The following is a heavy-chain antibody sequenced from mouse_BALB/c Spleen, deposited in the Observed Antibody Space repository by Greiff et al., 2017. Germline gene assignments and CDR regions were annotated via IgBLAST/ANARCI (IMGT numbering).Heavy chain of an antibody. D-gene: IGHD2-14*01. Sequence: EVQLQESGGGLVKPGGSLKLSCAASGFTFSSYAMSWVRQTPEKRLEWVASISSGGSTYYPDSVKGRFTISRDNARNILYLQMSSLRSEDTAMYYCARDIGTRYYAMDYWGQGTSVTVSS. J-gene: IGHJ4*01. CDR2: ISSGGST. CDR3: ARDIGTRYYAMDY. CDR1: GFTFSSYA. V-gene: IGHV5-6-5*01.